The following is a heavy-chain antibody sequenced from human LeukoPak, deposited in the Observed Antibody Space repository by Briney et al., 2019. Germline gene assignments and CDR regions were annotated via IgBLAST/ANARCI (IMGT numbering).Heavy chain of an antibody. V-gene: IGHV3-23*01. CDR3: ARPRLEYCSGGSCFDAFDI. J-gene: IGHJ3*02. D-gene: IGHD2-15*01. Sequence: GGSLRLSCEASGFTFSDYWMTWVRQAPGKGLEWVSAISGSGSTTYYADSVKGRFTISRDNSKNTLFLQMNSLTAEDTAIYSCARPRLEYCSGGSCFDAFDIWGQGTMVTVSS. CDR1: GFTFSDYW. CDR2: ISGSGSTT.